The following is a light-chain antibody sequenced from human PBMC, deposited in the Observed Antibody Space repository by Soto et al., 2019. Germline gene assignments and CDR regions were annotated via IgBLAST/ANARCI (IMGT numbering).Light chain of an antibody. CDR3: QQRRSWPPTIT. V-gene: IGKV3D-20*02. CDR1: QSLRSNF. CDR2: DAS. J-gene: IGKJ5*01. Sequence: EIVLTQSPGTLSVSPGERATLSCTASQSLRSNFLAWYQQKPGQAPRLLIYDASSRATDIPDRFSGSGSGTDFTLTISSLEPEDFAVYYCQQRRSWPPTITFGQGTRLEIK.